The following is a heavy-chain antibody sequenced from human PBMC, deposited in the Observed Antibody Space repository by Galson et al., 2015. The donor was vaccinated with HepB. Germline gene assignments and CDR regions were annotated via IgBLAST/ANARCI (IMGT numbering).Heavy chain of an antibody. CDR3: ARLRSTSMILAGYYGMDV. J-gene: IGHJ6*02. D-gene: IGHD5-18*01. CDR2: IYLGDSRT. Sequence: QSGAEVKKPGESLKVSCKGSGYSFTNYWIAWVRQMPGKGLEWMGIIYLGDSRTTYSPSFQGQVTISADQSISTAYLQWSSLKASDTAIYYCARLRSTSMILAGYYGMDVWGQGTTVTVSS. CDR1: GYSFTNYW. V-gene: IGHV5-51*01.